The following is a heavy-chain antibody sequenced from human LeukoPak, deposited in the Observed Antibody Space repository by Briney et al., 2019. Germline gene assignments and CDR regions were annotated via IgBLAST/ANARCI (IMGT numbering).Heavy chain of an antibody. Sequence: GESLKISRNGSGFXFLDYWIGWVRQMPGKGLELMGIIYPGDSNTRYSPSFQGQVTISVDKAISTAYLQWSSLKASDTAMYYCARFRFYGSGSYYNYWGQGTLVTVSS. J-gene: IGHJ4*02. CDR3: ARFRFYGSGSYYNY. CDR2: IYPGDSNT. D-gene: IGHD3-10*01. V-gene: IGHV5-51*01. CDR1: GFXFLDYW.